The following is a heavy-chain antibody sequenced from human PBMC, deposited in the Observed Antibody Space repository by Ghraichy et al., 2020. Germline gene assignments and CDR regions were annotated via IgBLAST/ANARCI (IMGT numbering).Heavy chain of an antibody. J-gene: IGHJ4*02. CDR1: GFTFSTYA. Sequence: GESLNISCAASGFTFSTYAMHWVRQAPGKGLEYVSAISTNGGSTSYANSVKGRFTISRDNSKNTLYLQMGSLRADDMAVYYCARGSRGYDWRTFDYWGQGTLVTVSS. CDR2: ISTNGGST. V-gene: IGHV3-64*01. D-gene: IGHD5-12*01. CDR3: ARGSRGYDWRTFDY.